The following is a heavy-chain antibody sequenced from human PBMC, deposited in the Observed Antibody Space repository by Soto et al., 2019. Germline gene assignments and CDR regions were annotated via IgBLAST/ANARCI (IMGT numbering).Heavy chain of an antibody. J-gene: IGHJ6*03. CDR3: ASNGVVVGAEGSRYYYNYYMEF. D-gene: IGHD2-15*01. CDR1: TGSISSNYW. CDR2: INHSGST. Sequence: PSETLSLTCTVSTGSISSNYWWTWVRQTPGKGLEWIGEINHSGSTNYNPSLKSRVTVSVDTSKNQFSLKLSSVTAADTAVYYCASNGVVVGAEGSRYYYNYYMEFWGKESRGTVPS. V-gene: IGHV4-4*02.